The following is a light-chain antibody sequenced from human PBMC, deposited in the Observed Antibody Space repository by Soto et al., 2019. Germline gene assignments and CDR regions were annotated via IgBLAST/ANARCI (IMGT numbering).Light chain of an antibody. CDR2: GAS. J-gene: IGKJ4*01. Sequence: EIVMTQSPGTLSVSPGERATLSCRASQSISSNLAWYQQKPGQAPRILIYGASTRATGIPARFSGSGSGTEFTLTITSLQSEDSAIYYCQQYNKWLPLTFGGGTKVEIK. CDR1: QSISSN. CDR3: QQYNKWLPLT. V-gene: IGKV3-15*01.